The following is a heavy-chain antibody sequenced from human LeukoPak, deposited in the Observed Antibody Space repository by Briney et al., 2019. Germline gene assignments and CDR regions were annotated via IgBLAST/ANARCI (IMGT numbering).Heavy chain of an antibody. CDR2: ISAYNGNT. J-gene: IGHJ4*02. V-gene: IGHV1-18*01. CDR3: ATVAGSTTDDY. D-gene: IGHD1-1*01. CDR1: GYTFTSYG. Sequence: ASVKVSCKASGYTFTSYGISWVRQAPGQGLEWMGWISAYNGNTNYAQKLQGRVTMTTDTSTSTAYMELSSLRSEDTAVYYRATVAGSTTDDYWGQGTLVTVSS.